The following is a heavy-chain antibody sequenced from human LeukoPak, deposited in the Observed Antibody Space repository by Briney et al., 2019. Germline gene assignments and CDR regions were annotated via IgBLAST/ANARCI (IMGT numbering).Heavy chain of an antibody. D-gene: IGHD7-27*01. V-gene: IGHV3-33*01. Sequence: PGRSLRLSCAASGFNFSSYGMHWVRQAPGKGLEWVAVIWFDGSNKYYADSVKGRFTISRDNSKNTLYLQMNSLRAEDTAVYYCARDRDWGCSYCSYWGQGTLVTVSS. CDR3: ARDRDWGCSYCSY. CDR1: GFNFSSYG. J-gene: IGHJ4*02. CDR2: IWFDGSNK.